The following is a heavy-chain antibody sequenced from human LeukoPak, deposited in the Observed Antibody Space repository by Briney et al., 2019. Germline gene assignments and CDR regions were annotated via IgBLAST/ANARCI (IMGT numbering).Heavy chain of an antibody. V-gene: IGHV1-69*13. J-gene: IGHJ4*02. CDR2: IIPIFGTA. CDR3: ARARSGPRTLRYFDWLLYDY. Sequence: VASVRVSCKASGYTFTSYGISWVRQAPGQGLEWMGGIIPIFGTANYAQKFQGRVTITADESTSTAYMELSSLRSEDTAVYYCARARSGPRTLRYFDWLLYDYWGQGTLVTVSS. D-gene: IGHD3-9*01. CDR1: GYTFTSYG.